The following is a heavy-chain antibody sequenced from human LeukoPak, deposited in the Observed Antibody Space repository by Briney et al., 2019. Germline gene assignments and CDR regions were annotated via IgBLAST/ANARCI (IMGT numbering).Heavy chain of an antibody. CDR1: GDPFVNYV. CDR3: ASVMVTAARHEYFYH. D-gene: IGHD2-21*02. CDR2: IYYSGST. Sequence: SETLSLTCTVSGDPFVNYVWSWVRQAPGKGLEWIGYIYYSGSTKYNPSLQSRVSISVDRSKSQFPLRLTSVTAADTAVYYCASVMVTAARHEYFYHWGQGTLVTVSS. V-gene: IGHV4-59*08. J-gene: IGHJ1*01.